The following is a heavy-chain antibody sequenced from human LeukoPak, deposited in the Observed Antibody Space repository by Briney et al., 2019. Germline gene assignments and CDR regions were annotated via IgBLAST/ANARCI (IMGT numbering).Heavy chain of an antibody. D-gene: IGHD6-13*01. CDR1: GLTFSSYW. CDR2: IKQDGSEK. CDR3: ARVRELVWGGYYFDY. V-gene: IGHV3-7*01. Sequence: GGSLRLSCAASGLTFSSYWMGWVRQAPAKGLEWVANIKQDGSEKYYVDSVKGRFTISRDNAKNSLYLQMNSLRAEDTAVYYCARVRELVWGGYYFDYWGQGTLVTVSS. J-gene: IGHJ4*02.